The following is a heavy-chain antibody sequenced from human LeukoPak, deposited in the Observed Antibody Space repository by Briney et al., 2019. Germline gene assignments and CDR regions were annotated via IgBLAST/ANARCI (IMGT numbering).Heavy chain of an antibody. V-gene: IGHV1-69*04. CDR3: ARDDPASHGMDV. Sequence: SVKVSCKASVGTFSSYAISELRPAPGQGLDWMGRIIPILGIANYAQKFQGRVMITADKSTSTAYMELSSLRSEDTAVYYCARDDPASHGMDVWGQGTTVTVSS. CDR1: VGTFSSYA. J-gene: IGHJ6*02. CDR2: IIPILGIA.